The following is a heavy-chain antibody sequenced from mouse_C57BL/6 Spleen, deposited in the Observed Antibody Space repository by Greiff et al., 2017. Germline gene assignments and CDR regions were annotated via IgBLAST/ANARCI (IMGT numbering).Heavy chain of an antibody. J-gene: IGHJ2*01. CDR1: GYTFTSYW. CDR2: IYPGSGST. CDR3: ARGDDGYYYFDY. Sequence: VQLQQSGAELVKPGASVKMSCKASGYTFTSYWITWVKQRPGQGLEWIGDIYPGSGSTNYNEKFKSKATLTVDTSSSTAYMQLSSLTSEDSAVYYGARGDDGYYYFDYWGQGTTLTVSS. D-gene: IGHD2-3*01. V-gene: IGHV1-55*01.